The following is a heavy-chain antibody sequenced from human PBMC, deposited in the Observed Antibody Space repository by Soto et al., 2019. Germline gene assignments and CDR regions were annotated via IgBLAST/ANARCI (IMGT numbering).Heavy chain of an antibody. D-gene: IGHD3-22*01. Sequence: GGSLRLSCAASGFTFSSYAMHWVRQAPGKGLEWVAVISYDGSNKYYADSVKGRFTISRDNSKNTLYLQMNSRRAEDTAVYYCAREGVITMIVVGPSVTRPSPYFDYWGQGTLVTVSS. J-gene: IGHJ4*02. CDR2: ISYDGSNK. CDR3: AREGVITMIVVGPSVTRPSPYFDY. CDR1: GFTFSSYA. V-gene: IGHV3-30-3*01.